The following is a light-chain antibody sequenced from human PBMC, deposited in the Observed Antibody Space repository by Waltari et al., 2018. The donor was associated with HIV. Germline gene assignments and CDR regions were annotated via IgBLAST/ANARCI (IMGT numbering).Light chain of an antibody. V-gene: IGKV3D-20*02. J-gene: IGKJ2*01. CDR3: QRTGDLLPLI. Sequence: TQSPATLALSPGERATLSCKASQRLGPNDIAWYQQKPGQAPRLLIYSTSTRAPDTPDRFVGSGFGTDFTLTVTRLEPEDFAVYFCQRTGDLLPLIFGQGTTVEI. CDR1: QRLGPND. CDR2: STS.